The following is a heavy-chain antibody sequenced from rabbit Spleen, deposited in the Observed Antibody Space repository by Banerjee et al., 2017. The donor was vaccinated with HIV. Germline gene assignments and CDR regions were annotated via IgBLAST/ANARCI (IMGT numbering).Heavy chain of an antibody. D-gene: IGHD1-1*01. Sequence: QSLEESGGDLVKPGASLTLTCTASGFSFSSYYYMCWVRQAPGKGLEWIGCIYAGSSGSTYYASWAKGRFTISKTSSTTVTLQMTSLTAADTATYFCARDSATYGVSSDNSNLWGPGTLVTVS. CDR3: ARDSATYGVSSDNSNL. CDR2: IYAGSSGST. V-gene: IGHV1S40*01. J-gene: IGHJ4*01. CDR1: GFSFSSYYY.